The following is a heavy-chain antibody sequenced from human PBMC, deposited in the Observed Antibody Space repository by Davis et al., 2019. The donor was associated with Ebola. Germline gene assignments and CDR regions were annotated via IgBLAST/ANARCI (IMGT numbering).Heavy chain of an antibody. V-gene: IGHV4-59*01. D-gene: IGHD3-16*01. CDR3: AKGPTSDAFVY. Sequence: SETLSLTCIVSGGSISDYFWSWIRQPPGKGLEWIGSIYNSGSSYYNPSVKSRVSITVGTSKNQFSLRLNSVTAADTAVYYCAKGPTSDAFVYWGQGTLVTVSS. CDR2: IYNSGSS. J-gene: IGHJ4*02. CDR1: GGSISDYF.